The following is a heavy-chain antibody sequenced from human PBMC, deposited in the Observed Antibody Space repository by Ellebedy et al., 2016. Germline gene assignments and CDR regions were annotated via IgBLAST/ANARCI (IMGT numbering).Heavy chain of an antibody. CDR3: ARGASTRELWADLDSLGFDP. Sequence: SETLSLXXTVSGASISSSGHSWGCIRQPPGKGLEWIGSRSYSGSTYYNPSLKRRVTISVDTSKNQFSLKLSSVTAADTAVYYCARGASTRELWADLDSLGFDPWGQGTLVTVSS. CDR1: GASISSSGHS. D-gene: IGHD3-16*01. J-gene: IGHJ5*02. V-gene: IGHV4-39*07. CDR2: RSYSGST.